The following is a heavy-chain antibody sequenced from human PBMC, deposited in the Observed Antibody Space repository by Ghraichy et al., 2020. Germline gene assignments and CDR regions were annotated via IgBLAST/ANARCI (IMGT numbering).Heavy chain of an antibody. D-gene: IGHD3-22*01. CDR2: ISAYNGNT. CDR3: ARDDKKRYSYDSSGNYWSY. V-gene: IGHV1-18*01. CDR1: LYTFTSYG. Sequence: ASVKVSCKASLYTFTSYGIIWVRQAPGQGLEWMGWISAYNGNTNYAQNLQGRVTMTTDTSTTTAYMELRSLRSDDTAVYYCARDDKKRYSYDSSGNYWSYWGQGTLVTVSS. J-gene: IGHJ4*02.